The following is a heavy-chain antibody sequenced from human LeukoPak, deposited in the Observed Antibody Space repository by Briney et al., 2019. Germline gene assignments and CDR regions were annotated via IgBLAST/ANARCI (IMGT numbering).Heavy chain of an antibody. Sequence: GGSLRLSCAASGFTFSSYAMSWVRQAPGKGLEWVSTISGSGTSTYYADSVKGRFTISRDNSKNTLYLQMNSLRAEDTAVYYCAKVSSGWYIEGYFDYWGQGTLVTASS. V-gene: IGHV3-23*01. CDR1: GFTFSSYA. CDR2: ISGSGTST. J-gene: IGHJ4*02. D-gene: IGHD6-19*01. CDR3: AKVSSGWYIEGYFDY.